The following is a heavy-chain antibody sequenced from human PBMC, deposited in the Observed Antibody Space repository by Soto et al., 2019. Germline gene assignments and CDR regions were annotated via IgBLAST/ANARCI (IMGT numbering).Heavy chain of an antibody. Sequence: EVQLVESGGGSAQPGGSLRLSCAASGFTFSYYSMNWVRQAPGKGLEWLSYISGSSGNIYYADSVKGRFTISRDNAKNSLYLQMNSLRDGDTAVYYCASNFYYSYGMDVWGHGTTVTVSS. D-gene: IGHD1-20*01. J-gene: IGHJ6*02. CDR2: ISGSSGNI. CDR1: GFTFSYYS. V-gene: IGHV3-48*02. CDR3: ASNFYYSYGMDV.